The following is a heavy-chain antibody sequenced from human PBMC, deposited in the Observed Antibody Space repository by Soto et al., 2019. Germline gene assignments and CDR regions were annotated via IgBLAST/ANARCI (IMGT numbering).Heavy chain of an antibody. CDR3: ARVGSSGWSPDY. D-gene: IGHD6-19*01. V-gene: IGHV4-59*11. Sequence: SETLSLTCTVSGGSISGHYWIWIRQPPGEGMEWIGYIFYSGSTTYNPSLKSRATISVDTSKNQFPLSLSSVTAADTAVYYCARVGSSGWSPDYWGQGTLVTVSS. J-gene: IGHJ4*02. CDR2: IFYSGST. CDR1: GGSISGHY.